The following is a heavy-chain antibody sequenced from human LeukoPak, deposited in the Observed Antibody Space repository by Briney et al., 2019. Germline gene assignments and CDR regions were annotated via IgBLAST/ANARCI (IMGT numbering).Heavy chain of an antibody. CDR1: GYSFTSYW. Sequence: GESLKISCKGSGYSFTSYWIAWVRQMPGKGLEWMGIIYPGDSDTRYSPSFQGQVTISADKSISTAYLQWSSLKASDTAMYYCARLRNYEILTGYYNVGYFDHWGQGTLVTVSS. J-gene: IGHJ4*02. D-gene: IGHD3-9*01. V-gene: IGHV5-51*01. CDR3: ARLRNYEILTGYYNVGYFDH. CDR2: IYPGDSDT.